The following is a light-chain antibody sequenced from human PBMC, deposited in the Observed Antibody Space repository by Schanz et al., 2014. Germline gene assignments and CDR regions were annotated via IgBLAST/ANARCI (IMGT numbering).Light chain of an antibody. J-gene: IGLJ2*01. CDR1: SSDVGGYNY. CDR2: DVN. V-gene: IGLV2-14*03. Sequence: QSVLTQPASVSGSPGQSITLSCTGTSSDVGGYNYVSWYQHHPGKAPKLMIYDVNNRPSGVSNRFSGSKSGNTASLTISGLQAEDEADYYCSSYAGSNNLVFGGGTKLTVL. CDR3: SSYAGSNNLV.